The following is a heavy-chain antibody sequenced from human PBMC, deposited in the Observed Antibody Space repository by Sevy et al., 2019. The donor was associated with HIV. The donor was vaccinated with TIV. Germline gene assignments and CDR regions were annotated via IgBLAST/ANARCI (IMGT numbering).Heavy chain of an antibody. Sequence: SETLTLTCTVSGGSISTYYWSWIRQPPGKGLQWIGYIYYTGKTNYNPSLQTPVTMSIDTSKNQFSLRLSSVTSADTAMYYCARLSRNNVVVTGVHRDGFDVWGQGTMVTVSS. J-gene: IGHJ3*01. D-gene: IGHD2-21*02. V-gene: IGHV4-59*01. CDR1: GGSISTYY. CDR2: IYYTGKT. CDR3: ARLSRNNVVVTGVHRDGFDV.